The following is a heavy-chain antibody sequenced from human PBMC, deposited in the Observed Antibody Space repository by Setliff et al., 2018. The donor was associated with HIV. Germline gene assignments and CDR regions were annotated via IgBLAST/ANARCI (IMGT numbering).Heavy chain of an antibody. D-gene: IGHD6-19*01. CDR3: ARTSIVVAGNDY. CDR1: GFTFSRSD. Sequence: SCAASGFTFSRSDMSWVRQAPGKGLEWVSYISTGSDATYYADSVKGRFTISRDNPKNSLYLQMNSLRVEDTAVYYCARTSIVVAGNDYWGQGTLGTVSS. CDR2: ISTGSDAT. V-gene: IGHV3-48*03. J-gene: IGHJ4*02.